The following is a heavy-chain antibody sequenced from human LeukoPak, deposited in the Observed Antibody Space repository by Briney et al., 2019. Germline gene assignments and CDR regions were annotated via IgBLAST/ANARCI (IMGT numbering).Heavy chain of an antibody. D-gene: IGHD2-15*01. J-gene: IGHJ6*02. V-gene: IGHV3-30-3*01. CDR1: GFTFSSYH. CDR2: ISYDGSNK. CDR3: ARDLTDPMVGQYYYGMDV. Sequence: PGGSLRLSCAASGFTFSSYHMNWVRQAPGKGLEWVAVISYDGSNKYYADSVKGRFTISRDNSKNTLYLQMNSLRAEDTAVYYCARDLTDPMVGQYYYGMDVWGQGTTVTVSS.